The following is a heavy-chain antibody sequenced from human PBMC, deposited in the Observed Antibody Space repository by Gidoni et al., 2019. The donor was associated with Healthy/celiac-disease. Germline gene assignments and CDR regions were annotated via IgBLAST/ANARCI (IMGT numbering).Heavy chain of an antibody. J-gene: IGHJ4*02. CDR2: IWYEGSNK. CDR1: GFTFSSYG. CDR3: ARGTPSLYSSSSEAPKNPDFDY. V-gene: IGHV3-33*01. D-gene: IGHD6-6*01. Sequence: QVQLVESGGGVVQPGRSLRLSCAASGFTFSSYGMHWVRQAPGKGLEWGAVIWYEGSNKYYADSVKGRFTISRDNSKNTLYLQMNSLRAEDTAVYYCARGTPSLYSSSSEAPKNPDFDYWGQGTLVTVSS.